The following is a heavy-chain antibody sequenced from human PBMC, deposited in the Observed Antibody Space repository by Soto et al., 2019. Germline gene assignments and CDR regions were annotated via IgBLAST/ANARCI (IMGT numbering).Heavy chain of an antibody. CDR2: IIPIFGTA. CDR1: GGTFSSYA. Sequence: SVKVSCKASGGTFSSYAISWVRQAPGQGLEWMGGIIPIFGTANYAQKFQGRVTITADESTSTAYMELSSLRSEDTAVYYCARAGTMGYYYDSRGYYLPSESDAFDIWGQGTMVTVSS. D-gene: IGHD3-22*01. V-gene: IGHV1-69*13. J-gene: IGHJ3*02. CDR3: ARAGTMGYYYDSRGYYLPSESDAFDI.